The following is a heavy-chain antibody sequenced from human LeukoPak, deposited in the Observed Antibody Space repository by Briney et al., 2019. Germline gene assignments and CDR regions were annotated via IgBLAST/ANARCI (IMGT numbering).Heavy chain of an antibody. Sequence: AGGSLRLSCAASGFTFSSYDMHWVRQATGKGLEWVSAIGTAGDTYYPGSVKGRFTISRENAKNSLYLQMNSLRAGDTAVYYCARGSSGSGSYARIVGYYYYYMDVWGKGTTVTVS. CDR3: ARGSSGSGSYARIVGYYYYYMDV. CDR2: IGTAGDT. J-gene: IGHJ6*03. D-gene: IGHD3-10*01. CDR1: GFTFSSYD. V-gene: IGHV3-13*01.